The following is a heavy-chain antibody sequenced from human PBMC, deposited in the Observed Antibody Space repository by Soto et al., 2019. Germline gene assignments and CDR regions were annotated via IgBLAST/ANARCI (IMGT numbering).Heavy chain of an antibody. J-gene: IGHJ4*02. V-gene: IGHV1-46*01. CDR1: GYTFISYY. CDR3: ARDHVDTPMTNFDY. D-gene: IGHD5-18*01. CDR2: INPSDAYT. Sequence: QVQLVQSGAEVKKPGASVKVSCRASGYTFISYYIHWVRQAPGQGLEWMGLINPSDAYTDYAQKFQGRVTLTRDTSTSIVYMELSSLRSEDTDIYYCARDHVDTPMTNFDYWGQGTLVTVSS.